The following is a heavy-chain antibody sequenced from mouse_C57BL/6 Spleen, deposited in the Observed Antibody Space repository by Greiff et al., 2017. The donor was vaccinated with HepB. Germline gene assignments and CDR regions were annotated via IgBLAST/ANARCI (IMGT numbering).Heavy chain of an antibody. CDR2: INPNNGGT. Sequence: EVQLQQSGPELVKPGASVKIPCKASGYTFTDYNMDWVKQSHGKSLEWIGDINPNNGGTIYNQKFKGKATLTVDKSSSTAYMELRSLTSEDTAVYYCASLSNWEPCAYWGQGTLVTVSA. CDR3: ASLSNWEPCAY. D-gene: IGHD4-1*01. CDR1: GYTFTDYN. J-gene: IGHJ3*01. V-gene: IGHV1-18*01.